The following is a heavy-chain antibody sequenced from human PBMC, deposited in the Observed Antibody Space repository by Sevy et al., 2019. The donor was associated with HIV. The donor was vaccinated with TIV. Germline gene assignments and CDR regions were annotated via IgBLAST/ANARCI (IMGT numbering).Heavy chain of an antibody. CDR3: AKSGTVGATKLFDY. V-gene: IGHV3-30*18. J-gene: IGHJ4*02. CDR2: ISYDGSNK. CDR1: GFTFSSYG. D-gene: IGHD1-26*01. Sequence: GGSLRLSCAASGFTFSSYGMHWVRQAPGKGLEWVAVISYDGSNKYYADSVKGRFTISRDNSKNTLYLQMNSLSAEDTAVYYCAKSGTVGATKLFDYWGQGTLVTVSS.